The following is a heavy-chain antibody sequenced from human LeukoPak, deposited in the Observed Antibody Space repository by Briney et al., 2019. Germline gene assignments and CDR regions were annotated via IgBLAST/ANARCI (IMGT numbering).Heavy chain of an antibody. CDR2: INHSGST. CDR3: ATFVDTAMGYFDY. Sequence: PSETLSLTCAVYGGSFSGYYWSWIRQPPGKGLEWIGEINHSGSTNYNPSLKSRVTISVDTSKHQFSLKLSSVTAADTAVYYCATFVDTAMGYFDYWGQGTLVTVSS. J-gene: IGHJ4*02. D-gene: IGHD5-18*01. V-gene: IGHV4-34*01. CDR1: GGSFSGYY.